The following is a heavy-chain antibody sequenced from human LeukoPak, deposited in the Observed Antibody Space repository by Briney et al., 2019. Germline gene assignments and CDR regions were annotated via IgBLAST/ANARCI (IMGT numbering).Heavy chain of an antibody. D-gene: IGHD1-14*01. CDR3: ARDLGMTYDY. CDR2: ISAYNGNT. CDR1: GYTLASYG. Sequence: ASVNVSCKASGYTLASYGISWVRQAAGQGVEGMGWISAYNGNTNYAQKLQGRVTMPTDTSTSTAYMELRSLRSGDTAVYFCARDLGMTYDYWGQGTLVTVSS. V-gene: IGHV1-18*01. J-gene: IGHJ4*02.